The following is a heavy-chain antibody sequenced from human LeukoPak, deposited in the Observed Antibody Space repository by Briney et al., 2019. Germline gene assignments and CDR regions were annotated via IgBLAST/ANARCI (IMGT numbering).Heavy chain of an antibody. V-gene: IGHV1-3*01. J-gene: IGHJ3*02. D-gene: IGHD3-22*01. CDR1: GYTFTSYA. Sequence: GASVKVSCKASGYTFTSYAMHWVRQAPGQRLEWMGWINAGNGNTKYSQKFQGRITITRDTSASTAYMELSSLRSEDTAVYYCARDTYYYDSRAFDIWGQGTMVTVSS. CDR3: ARDTYYYDSRAFDI. CDR2: INAGNGNT.